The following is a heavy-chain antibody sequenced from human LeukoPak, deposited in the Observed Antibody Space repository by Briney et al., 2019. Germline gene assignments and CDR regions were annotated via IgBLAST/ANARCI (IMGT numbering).Heavy chain of an antibody. CDR2: INHSGST. V-gene: IGHV4-34*01. CDR1: GGSFSGYY. Sequence: SETLSLTCAVYGGSFSGYYWSWIRQPPGKGLEWIGEINHSGSTNYNPSLKSRVTISVDTSKNQLSLKLSSVTAADTAVYYCARGRASRGWLQSWGQGTLVTVSS. J-gene: IGHJ4*02. D-gene: IGHD5-24*01. CDR3: ARGRASRGWLQS.